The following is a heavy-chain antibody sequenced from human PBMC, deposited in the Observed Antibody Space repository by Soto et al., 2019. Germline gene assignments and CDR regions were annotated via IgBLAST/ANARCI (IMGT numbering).Heavy chain of an antibody. D-gene: IGHD6-6*01. V-gene: IGHV4-39*01. J-gene: IGHJ6*02. CDR3: ALLYSSSRCDSGMDV. Sequence: QLQLQESGPGLVKPSETLSLTCTVSGGSISSSSYYWGWIRQPPGKGLEWIGSIYYSGSTYYNPSLKSRVPTYVDPSMNAFSLKQSPVTPVYTPGYYCALLYSSSRCDSGMDVWGQGTTVTVS. CDR1: GGSISSSSYY. CDR2: IYYSGST.